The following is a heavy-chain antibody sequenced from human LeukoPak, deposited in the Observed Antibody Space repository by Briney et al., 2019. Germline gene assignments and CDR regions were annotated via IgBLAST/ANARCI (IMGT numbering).Heavy chain of an antibody. Sequence: PGGSLRLSCAASGFTFSSFALSWVRQTPGKGLEWVSGLSGSGGGGYYADSVKGRFTISRDNSKNTLYLQMNSLRAEDTAVYYCAKVLGGWQWLVTPFDYWGQGTLVTVSS. D-gene: IGHD6-19*01. J-gene: IGHJ4*02. CDR3: AKVLGGWQWLVTPFDY. V-gene: IGHV3-23*01. CDR2: LSGSGGGG. CDR1: GFTFSSFA.